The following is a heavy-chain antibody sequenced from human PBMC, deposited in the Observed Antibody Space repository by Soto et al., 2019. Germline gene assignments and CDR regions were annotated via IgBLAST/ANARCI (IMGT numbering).Heavy chain of an antibody. Sequence: PGGSLRLSCAASGFTFSSCAMSWVRQAPGKGLEWVSAISGSGGSTYYADSVKGRFTISRDNSKNTLYLQMSSLRAEDTAVYYCAKDYLGQWLVEFDYWGQGTLVTASS. D-gene: IGHD6-19*01. CDR3: AKDYLGQWLVEFDY. CDR2: ISGSGGST. J-gene: IGHJ4*02. CDR1: GFTFSSCA. V-gene: IGHV3-23*01.